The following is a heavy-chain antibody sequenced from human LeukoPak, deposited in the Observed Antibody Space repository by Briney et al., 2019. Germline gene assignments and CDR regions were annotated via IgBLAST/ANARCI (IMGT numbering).Heavy chain of an antibody. CDR1: GFTFSSYS. V-gene: IGHV3-48*04. J-gene: IGHJ4*02. CDR3: ARCSSGWYGGYYFDY. Sequence: GGSLRLSCAASGFTFSSYSMNWVRQAPGKGLEWVSYISSSSSTIYYADSVKGRFTISRDNAKNSLYLQMNSLRAEDTAVYYCARCSSGWYGGYYFDYWGQGTLVTVSS. CDR2: ISSSSSTI. D-gene: IGHD6-19*01.